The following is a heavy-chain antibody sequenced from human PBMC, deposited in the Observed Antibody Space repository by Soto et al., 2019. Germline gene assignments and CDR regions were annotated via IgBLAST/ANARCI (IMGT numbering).Heavy chain of an antibody. Sequence: PGGSLRLSCAASGFTFSNYWMHWVRQAPGKGLEWVSAISGSGGSTYYADSVKGRFTISRDNSKNTLYLQMNSLRAEDTAVYYCAKASLGLDFDYWGQGTLVTVSS. CDR3: AKASLGLDFDY. D-gene: IGHD5-12*01. J-gene: IGHJ4*02. CDR1: GFTFSNYW. V-gene: IGHV3-23*01. CDR2: ISGSGGST.